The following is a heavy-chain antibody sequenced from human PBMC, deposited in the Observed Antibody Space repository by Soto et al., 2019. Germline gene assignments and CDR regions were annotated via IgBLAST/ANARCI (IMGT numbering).Heavy chain of an antibody. CDR1: GYRLDAAW. CDR3: ARQITYICDS. CDR2: IKPGGSDL. J-gene: IGHJ4*02. V-gene: IGHV5-51*01. D-gene: IGHD3-10*01. Sequence: RGKSLKISCKGVGYRLDAAWIGWVRQMPGKGLEWMGIIKPGGSDLRYSPSFRGQVTISADAAVNTAYLQWDSLKASDTAMYYCARQITYICDSWGQGTLVTVSS.